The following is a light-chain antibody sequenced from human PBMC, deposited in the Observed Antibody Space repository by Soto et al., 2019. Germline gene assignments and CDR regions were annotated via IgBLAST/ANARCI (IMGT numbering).Light chain of an antibody. CDR3: HQYKDWPPT. CDR2: DAS. Sequence: EIVLTQSPAILSVSPGERATLSCRASQSISRSLAWYQQKPGQAPRLLISDASTRATGIPARFSGSGSGTEFTLTISSLQYEDFALYYCHQYKDWPPTFGQGTKVDIK. CDR1: QSISRS. J-gene: IGKJ1*01. V-gene: IGKV3-15*01.